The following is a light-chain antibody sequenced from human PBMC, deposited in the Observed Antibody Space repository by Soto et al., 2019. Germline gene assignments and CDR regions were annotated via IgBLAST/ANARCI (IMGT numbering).Light chain of an antibody. J-gene: IGLJ1*01. CDR2: EVF. CDR3: LSYTGSSARI. Sequence: QSALTQPASVSGSPGQSITISCTGTSSDVGGYDYVSWYQQNPGKAPKLIIYEVFNRPSGVSGRFSGSKSGITASLTISGLQAEYEGDYYCLSYTGSSARIFGTGTKLTVL. V-gene: IGLV2-14*01. CDR1: SSDVGGYDY.